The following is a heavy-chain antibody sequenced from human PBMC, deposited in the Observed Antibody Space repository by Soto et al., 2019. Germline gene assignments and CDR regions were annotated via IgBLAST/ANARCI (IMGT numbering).Heavy chain of an antibody. CDR2: IRSKVFGGTT. J-gene: IGHJ4*02. Sequence: GGSLRLSCTASGFTFGDYAMSWVRQAPGKGLEWLGFIRSKVFGGTTEYAASVRGRFIISRDDSKSIAYLQMNSLKTEDSAIYYCSRYGWGTHVYWGQGSMVSVSS. CDR1: GFTFGDYA. CDR3: SRYGWGTHVY. D-gene: IGHD3-10*01. V-gene: IGHV3-49*04.